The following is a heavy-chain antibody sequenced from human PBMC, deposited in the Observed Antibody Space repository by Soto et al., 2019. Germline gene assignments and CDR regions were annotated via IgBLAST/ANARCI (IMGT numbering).Heavy chain of an antibody. V-gene: IGHV3-33*01. Sequence: QVQLVESGGGVVQPGRSLRLSCAASGFTFSSYGMHWVRQAPGKGLEWVAVIWYDGSNKYYADSVKGRFTISRDNSKNTLKLQMNSLRAEDTAVYYCARDRYSSGWYDLDYCGQGTLLTVSS. D-gene: IGHD6-19*01. J-gene: IGHJ4*02. CDR2: IWYDGSNK. CDR1: GFTFSSYG. CDR3: ARDRYSSGWYDLDY.